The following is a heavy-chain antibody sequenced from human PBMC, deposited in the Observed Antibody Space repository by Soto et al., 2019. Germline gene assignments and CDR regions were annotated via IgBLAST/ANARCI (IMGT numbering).Heavy chain of an antibody. V-gene: IGHV4-59*01. CDR1: GGSISSYY. CDR3: ARFNWYFDL. J-gene: IGHJ2*01. Sequence: SETLSLTCTVSGGSISSYYWSWIRQPPGKGLEWIGYIYFRGTTNYNPSLKSRVTMSVDTSKNQFSLKLSSVTAADTAMYYCARFNWYFDLWGRGTLVTVS. CDR2: IYFRGTT.